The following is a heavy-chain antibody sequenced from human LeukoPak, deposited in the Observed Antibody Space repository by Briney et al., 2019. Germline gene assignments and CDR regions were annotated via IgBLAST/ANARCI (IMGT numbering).Heavy chain of an antibody. Sequence: SETLSLTCTVSGGSISSYYWSWVRQPAGKGLEWIGSIYHSGSSYYYPSLKSRGIILVDTSKNQFSLKLSSVTAADTAVYYCARVRITGTAGRFDYWGQGTLVTVSS. CDR1: GGSISSYY. V-gene: IGHV4-4*07. J-gene: IGHJ4*02. CDR2: IYHSGSS. CDR3: ARVRITGTAGRFDY. D-gene: IGHD1-20*01.